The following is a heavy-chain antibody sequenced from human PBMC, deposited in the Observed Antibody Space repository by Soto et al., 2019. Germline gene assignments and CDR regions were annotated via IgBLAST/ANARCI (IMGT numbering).Heavy chain of an antibody. Sequence: QVQLVQSGAEVKKPGSSVKVSCKASGGSFSSYGITWVRQAPGQGLEWMGGIIPNFDTANYAQRLQGRVTITADKSTSTAYIELSSMRSEDTAVYYCARQRRIYYDSSGTLDYCGEGTLVTVSS. CDR3: ARQRRIYYDSSGTLDY. CDR2: IIPNFDTA. CDR1: GGSFSSYG. J-gene: IGHJ4*02. V-gene: IGHV1-69*06. D-gene: IGHD3-22*01.